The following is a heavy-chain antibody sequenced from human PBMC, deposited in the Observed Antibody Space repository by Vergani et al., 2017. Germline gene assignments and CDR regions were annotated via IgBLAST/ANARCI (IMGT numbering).Heavy chain of an antibody. CDR3: AKDMGYGSGSSYYYYGMDV. CDR2: IYSGGST. CDR1: GFTVSSNY. V-gene: IGHV3-53*01. Sequence: EVQLVESGGGLIQPGGSLRLSCAASGFTVSSNYMSWVRQAPGKGLEWVSVIYSGGSTYYADSVKGRFTISRDNAKNSLYLQMNSLRAEDTALYYCAKDMGYGSGSSYYYYGMDVWGQGTTVTVSS. D-gene: IGHD3-10*01. J-gene: IGHJ6*02.